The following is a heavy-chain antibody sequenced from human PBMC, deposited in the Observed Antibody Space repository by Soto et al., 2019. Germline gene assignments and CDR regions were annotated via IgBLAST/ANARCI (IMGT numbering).Heavy chain of an antibody. Sequence: PGGSLRLSCAASGFTFSSYWMHCVRQAPGKGLVWVSLINSDGSSTSYADSVKGRFTISRDNAKNTLYLQMNSLRAEDTAVYYCARALQTGYYYYGMDVWGQGTTVTVSS. CDR2: INSDGSST. CDR3: ARALQTGYYYYGMDV. CDR1: GFTFSSYW. D-gene: IGHD1-1*01. V-gene: IGHV3-74*01. J-gene: IGHJ6*02.